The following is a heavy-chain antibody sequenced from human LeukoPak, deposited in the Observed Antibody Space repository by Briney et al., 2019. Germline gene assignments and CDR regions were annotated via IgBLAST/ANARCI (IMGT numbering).Heavy chain of an antibody. CDR1: GGSISSSSYY. Sequence: SETLSLTCTVSGGSISSSSYYWGWIRQPPGKGLEWIGSIYYSGSTYYNPSLKSRVTISVDTSKNQFSLKLSSVTAADTAVYYCAGTAIAAACFDPWGQGTLVTVSS. CDR3: AGTAIAAACFDP. CDR2: IYYSGST. D-gene: IGHD6-13*01. J-gene: IGHJ5*02. V-gene: IGHV4-39*01.